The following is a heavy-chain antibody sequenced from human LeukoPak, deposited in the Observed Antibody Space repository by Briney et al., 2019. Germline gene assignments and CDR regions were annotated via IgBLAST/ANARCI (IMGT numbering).Heavy chain of an antibody. CDR3: ARSTLTGYSSSWYGGRVVEGGSGMDV. Sequence: SETLSLTCAVYGGSFSGYYWSWIRQPPGKGLEWIGEINHSGSTNYNPSLKSRVTISVDTSKNQFSLKLSSVTAADTAVYYCARSTLTGYSSSWYGGRVVEGGSGMDVWGQGTTVTASS. D-gene: IGHD6-13*01. CDR1: GGSFSGYY. CDR2: INHSGST. V-gene: IGHV4-34*01. J-gene: IGHJ6*02.